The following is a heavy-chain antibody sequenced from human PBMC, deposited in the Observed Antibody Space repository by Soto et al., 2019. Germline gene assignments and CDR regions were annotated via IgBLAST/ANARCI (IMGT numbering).Heavy chain of an antibody. CDR3: AALLRSTLYGMDV. CDR1: GFTFSSYA. Sequence: HPGGSLRLSCAASGFTFSSYAMSWVRQAPGKGLEWVSAISSRGTTRPYADSVKGRCTISRDNAKNSLYLQMNSLRAEDTAGYYCAALLRSTLYGMDVWGQGTTVTVSS. V-gene: IGHV3-23*01. CDR2: ISSRGTTR. D-gene: IGHD3-3*01. J-gene: IGHJ6*02.